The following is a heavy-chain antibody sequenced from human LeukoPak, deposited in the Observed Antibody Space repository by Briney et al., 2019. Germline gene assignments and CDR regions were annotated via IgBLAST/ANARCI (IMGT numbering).Heavy chain of an antibody. CDR3: ARGYRYFVY. J-gene: IGHJ4*02. Sequence: GGSLRLSCAASGFTFSSYEMNWVRQAPGKGLEWVSYISSSGSTIYYADSVKGRFTISRDNSKNTLYLQMNSLRAEDTAVYYCARGYRYFVYWGQGTLVTVSS. CDR1: GFTFSSYE. D-gene: IGHD3-16*02. V-gene: IGHV3-48*03. CDR2: ISSSGSTI.